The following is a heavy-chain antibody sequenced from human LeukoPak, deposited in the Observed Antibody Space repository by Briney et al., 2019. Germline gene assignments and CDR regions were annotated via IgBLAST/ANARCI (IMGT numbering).Heavy chain of an antibody. CDR2: ISGSSGII. J-gene: IGHJ4*02. CDR3: ATGTGYYYDR. V-gene: IGHV3-48*01. CDR1: GFTFNTYT. Sequence: GGSLRLSCAASGFTFNTYTMNWVRQAPGKGLEWVSYISGSSGIIDYADSVRGRFTISRDNAKNSLYLQMNSLRAEDTAVYYCATGTGYYYDRWGQGTLVTVAS. D-gene: IGHD3-9*01.